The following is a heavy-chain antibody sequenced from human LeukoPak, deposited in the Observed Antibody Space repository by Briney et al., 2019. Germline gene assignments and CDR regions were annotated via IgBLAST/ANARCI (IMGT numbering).Heavy chain of an antibody. CDR1: GYTFTGYY. CDR3: ATGGGSGWYKF. Sequence: EASVKVYCKASGYTFTGYYMHWVRQAPGQGLEWMGWISAYNGNTNYAQKLQGRVTMTTDTSTSTAYMELRSLRSDDTAVYYCATGGGSGWYKFWGQGTLVTVSS. V-gene: IGHV1-18*04. D-gene: IGHD6-19*01. J-gene: IGHJ4*02. CDR2: ISAYNGNT.